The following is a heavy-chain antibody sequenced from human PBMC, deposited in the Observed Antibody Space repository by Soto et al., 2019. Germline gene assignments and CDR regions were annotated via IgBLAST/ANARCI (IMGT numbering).Heavy chain of an antibody. CDR2: IWYDGSNK. CDR1: GFTFSSYG. CDR3: ASGVEYGSGSPYPFDY. D-gene: IGHD3-10*01. J-gene: IGHJ4*02. V-gene: IGHV3-33*01. Sequence: QVQLVESGGGVVQPGRSLRLSCAASGFTFSSYGMHWVRQAPGKGLEWVAVIWYDGSNKYYADSVKGRFTISRDNSKNTLYLQMNSLRAEDTAVYYCASGVEYGSGSPYPFDYWGQGTLVTVSS.